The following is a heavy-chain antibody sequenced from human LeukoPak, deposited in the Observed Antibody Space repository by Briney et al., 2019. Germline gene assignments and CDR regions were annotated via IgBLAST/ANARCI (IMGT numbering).Heavy chain of an antibody. CDR1: GYTFTSYY. V-gene: IGHV1-46*01. J-gene: IGHJ2*01. CDR2: INPSGGST. D-gene: IGHD2-21*02. Sequence: ASVKVSRKASGYTFTSYYMHWVRQAPGQGLEWMGIINPSGGSTSYAQKFQGRVTMTKDTSTSTVYMELSSLRSEDTAVYYCARGGCGGDCYFWYFDLWGRGTLVTVSS. CDR3: ARGGCGGDCYFWYFDL.